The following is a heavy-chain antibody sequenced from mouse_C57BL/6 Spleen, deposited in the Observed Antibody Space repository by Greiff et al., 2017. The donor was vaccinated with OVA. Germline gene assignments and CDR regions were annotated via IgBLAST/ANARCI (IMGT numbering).Heavy chain of an antibody. J-gene: IGHJ3*01. Sequence: EVKLVESGEGLVKPGGSLKLSCAASGFTFSSYAMSWVRQTPEKRLEWVAYISSGGDYIYYADTVKGRFTISRDNARNTLYLQMSSLKSEDTAMYYCTREFYDGYYGWFAYWGQGTLVTVSA. D-gene: IGHD2-3*01. V-gene: IGHV5-9-1*02. CDR3: TREFYDGYYGWFAY. CDR1: GFTFSSYA. CDR2: ISSGGDYI.